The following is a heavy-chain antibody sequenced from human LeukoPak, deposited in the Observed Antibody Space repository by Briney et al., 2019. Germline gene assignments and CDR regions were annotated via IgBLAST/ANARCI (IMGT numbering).Heavy chain of an antibody. CDR2: ISYSGGT. J-gene: IGHJ2*01. CDR3: ARGCGSYHWYFDL. CDR1: GGSISSSDFY. D-gene: IGHD1-26*01. V-gene: IGHV4-39*07. Sequence: SETLSLTCTVSGGSISSSDFYWGWIRQPPGKGLEWIGVISYSGGTSYNPSLKSRVTISVDTSKNQFSLKLSSVTAADTAVYYCARGCGSYHWYFDLWGRGTLVTVSS.